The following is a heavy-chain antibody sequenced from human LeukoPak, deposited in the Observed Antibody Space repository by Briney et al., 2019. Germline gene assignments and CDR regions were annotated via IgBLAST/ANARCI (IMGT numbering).Heavy chain of an antibody. D-gene: IGHD6-19*01. V-gene: IGHV3-7*01. CDR1: GFTFSSYW. CDR2: IKKDGSDK. Sequence: GGSLRLSCAASGFTFSSYWMSWVRQAPGKGVEWVANIKKDGSDKYYVDSVKGRFTISRDNAKTSLYLQMNSLRAEDTAVYYCARGIAVAGGYYYMDVWGKGTTVTISS. J-gene: IGHJ6*03. CDR3: ARGIAVAGGYYYMDV.